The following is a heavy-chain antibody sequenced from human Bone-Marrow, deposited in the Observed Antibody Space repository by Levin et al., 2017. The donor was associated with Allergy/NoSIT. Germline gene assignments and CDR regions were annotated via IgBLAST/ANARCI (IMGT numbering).Heavy chain of an antibody. CDR3: AKDIKTRYYYDSSGYLDY. V-gene: IGHV3-9*01. CDR2: ISWNSGSI. CDR1: GFTFDDYA. Sequence: GGSLRLSCAASGFTFDDYAMHWVRQAPGKGLEWVSGISWNSGSIGYADSVKGRFTISRDNAKNSLYLQMNSLRAEDTALYYCAKDIKTRYYYDSSGYLDYWGQGTLVTVSS. J-gene: IGHJ4*02. D-gene: IGHD3-22*01.